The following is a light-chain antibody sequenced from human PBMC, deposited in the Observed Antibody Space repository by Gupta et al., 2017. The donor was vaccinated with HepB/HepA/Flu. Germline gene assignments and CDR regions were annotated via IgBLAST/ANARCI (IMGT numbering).Light chain of an antibody. J-gene: IGKJ5*01. Sequence: DIQITQSPSSVSASVGDRVVITRRSGQNINNWLAWYHQKPGKAPKLLIYAASTLQRAVTSRFRGSGPGTEFTLTISILQPEDFATYYCLQATGVPITFGHGTRLDMK. CDR1: QNINNW. CDR2: AAS. CDR3: LQATGVPIT. V-gene: IGKV1D-12*01.